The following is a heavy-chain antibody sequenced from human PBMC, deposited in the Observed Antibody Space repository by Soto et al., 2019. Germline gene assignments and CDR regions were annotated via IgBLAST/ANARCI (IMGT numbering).Heavy chain of an antibody. D-gene: IGHD3-3*01. J-gene: IGHJ4*02. CDR1: GGSISSYC. CDR2: IYYSGST. CDR3: ASTLRPDDFWSGYYTDPTFDY. V-gene: IGHV4-59*08. Sequence: SETLSLTCTVSGGSISSYCWSWIRQPPGKGLEWIGYIYYSGSTNYNPSLKSRVTISVDTSKNQFSLKLSSVTAADTAVYYCASTLRPDDFWSGYYTDPTFDYWGQGTLVTVSS.